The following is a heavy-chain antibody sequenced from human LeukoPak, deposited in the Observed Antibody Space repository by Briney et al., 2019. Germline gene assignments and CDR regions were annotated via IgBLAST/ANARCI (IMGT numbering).Heavy chain of an antibody. Sequence: ASVKVSCKASGYTFTSYYIHWVRQAPGQGLEWMGIINPSGGSTSYAQKFQGRVTVTRDTSTSTVYMELSSLRPEDTAVYYCASQNVSSGWHIWFDPWGQGTLVTVSS. D-gene: IGHD6-19*01. CDR1: GYTFTSYY. CDR3: ASQNVSSGWHIWFDP. V-gene: IGHV1-46*01. J-gene: IGHJ5*02. CDR2: INPSGGST.